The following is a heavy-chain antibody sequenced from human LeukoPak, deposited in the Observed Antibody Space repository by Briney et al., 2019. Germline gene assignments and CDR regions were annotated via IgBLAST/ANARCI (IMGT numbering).Heavy chain of an antibody. J-gene: IGHJ4*02. D-gene: IGHD3-10*01. V-gene: IGHV4-59*08. CDR1: GGSFSGYY. CDR2: IYYSGST. CDR3: ARHGDYYGSGVDY. Sequence: SETLSLTCAVYGGSFSGYYWSWIRQPPGKGLEWIGYIYYSGSTDYNPSLKSRVTISVDTSKNQFSLKLSSVTAADTAVYYCARHGDYYGSGVDYWGQGTLVTVSS.